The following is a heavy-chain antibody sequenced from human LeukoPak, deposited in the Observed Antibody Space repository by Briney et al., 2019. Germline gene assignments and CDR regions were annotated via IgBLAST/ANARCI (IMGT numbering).Heavy chain of an antibody. Sequence: VASVKVSCKASGYTFTSYGISWVRQAPGQGLEWMGWISAYNGNTNYAQKLQGRVTMTTDTSTSTAYMELRSLRSDDTAVYYCARVGYCSSTSCYYYYYYYMDVWGKGTMVTVSS. D-gene: IGHD2-2*01. CDR3: ARVGYCSSTSCYYYYYYYMDV. J-gene: IGHJ6*03. CDR2: ISAYNGNT. CDR1: GYTFTSYG. V-gene: IGHV1-18*01.